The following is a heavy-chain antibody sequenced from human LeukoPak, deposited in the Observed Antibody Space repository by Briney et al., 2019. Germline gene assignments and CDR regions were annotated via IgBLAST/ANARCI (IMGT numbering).Heavy chain of an antibody. D-gene: IGHD1-7*01. J-gene: IGHJ4*02. V-gene: IGHV3-21*01. Sequence: GGSLRLSCAASGFTFSSYSTNWVRQAPGKGLEWVSSISSSSSYIYYADSVKGRFTISRDNAKNSLYLQMNSLRAEDTAVYYCARDPQDKRRTTVNYWGQGTLVTVSS. CDR3: ARDPQDKRRTTVNY. CDR1: GFTFSSYS. CDR2: ISSSSSYI.